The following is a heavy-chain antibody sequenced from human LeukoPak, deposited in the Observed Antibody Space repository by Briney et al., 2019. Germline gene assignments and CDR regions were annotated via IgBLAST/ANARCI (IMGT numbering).Heavy chain of an antibody. CDR1: GYTFTSYG. Sequence: ASVKVSCKASGYTFTSYGISWVRQAPGQGLEWMGWISAYNGNTNYAQKLQDRVTMTTDTSTSTAYMELRSLRSDDTAVYYCARSGEYYDILTGYLPVDYWGQGTLVTVSS. J-gene: IGHJ4*02. CDR2: ISAYNGNT. CDR3: ARSGEYYDILTGYLPVDY. V-gene: IGHV1-18*04. D-gene: IGHD3-9*01.